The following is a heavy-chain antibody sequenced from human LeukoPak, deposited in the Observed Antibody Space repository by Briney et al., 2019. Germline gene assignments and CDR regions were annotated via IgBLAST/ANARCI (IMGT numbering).Heavy chain of an antibody. CDR3: ARTTIAVAVWVFFDY. V-gene: IGHV1-8*01. D-gene: IGHD6-19*01. CDR2: MSPNSGDT. J-gene: IGHJ4*02. Sequence: ASVKVSCKASGYTFTSYDFNWVRQATGQRPEWMGWMSPNSGDTGYAQKFQDRVTMTRNTSIGTAYMELSSLRSEDTAVYYCARTTIAVAVWVFFDYWGQGTLVTVSS. CDR1: GYTFTSYD.